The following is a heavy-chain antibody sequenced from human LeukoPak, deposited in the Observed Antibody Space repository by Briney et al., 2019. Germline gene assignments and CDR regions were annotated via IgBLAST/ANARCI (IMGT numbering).Heavy chain of an antibody. V-gene: IGHV4-39*07. Sequence: PSETLSLTCTVSGGSISSSSYYWGWIRQPPGKGLEWIGSIYHSGSTSYTPSLKSRVTISVDTSKNQFSLKLSSVTAADTAVYYCARVSMTMIVVEIDAFDIWGQGTMVTVSS. CDR2: IYHSGST. CDR1: GGSISSSSYY. CDR3: ARVSMTMIVVEIDAFDI. J-gene: IGHJ3*02. D-gene: IGHD3-22*01.